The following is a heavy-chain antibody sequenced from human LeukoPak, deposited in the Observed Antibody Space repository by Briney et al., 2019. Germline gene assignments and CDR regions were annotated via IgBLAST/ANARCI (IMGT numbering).Heavy chain of an antibody. CDR3: ARRVKRGNWFDP. CDR2: IYYSGGS. D-gene: IGHD2-8*01. CDR1: GGSISSGGYY. V-gene: IGHV4-31*03. Sequence: TASETLSLTCTVSGGSISSGGYYWSWIRQHPGKGLEWIGYIYYSGGSYYNPSRKSRVTISVDTSKNQFSLKLSSVTAADTAVYYCARRVKRGNWFDPWGQGTLVTVSS. J-gene: IGHJ5*02.